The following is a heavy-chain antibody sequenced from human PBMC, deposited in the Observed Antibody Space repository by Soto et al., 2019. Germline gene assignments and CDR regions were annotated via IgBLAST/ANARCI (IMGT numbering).Heavy chain of an antibody. D-gene: IGHD5-12*01. J-gene: IGHJ6*02. CDR3: ARDIVATSGYYYGMDV. V-gene: IGHV4-31*03. CDR2: IYYSGIT. CDR1: GGSISSGVYY. Sequence: TSETLSLTCTVSGGSISSGVYYWIWIRQHPGKGLEWIGYIYYSGITYYNPSLKSRVTISVDTSKNQFSLKLSSVTAADTAVYYCARDIVATSGYYYGMDVWGQGTTVTVSS.